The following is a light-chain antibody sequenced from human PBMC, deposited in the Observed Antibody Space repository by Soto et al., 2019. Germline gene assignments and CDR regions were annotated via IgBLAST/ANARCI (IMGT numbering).Light chain of an antibody. J-gene: IGKJ5*01. CDR3: QQYNTYST. V-gene: IGKV1-5*01. Sequence: DIQLTQSPSTLSAAVGDRVTITCRASQNIRNLLAWYQQKPGKALKPLIYDASTLKTGVPSRFSGSGSGSEFNFTITGLQPDDFATYFCQQYNTYSTFGQGTRLEIK. CDR1: QNIRNL. CDR2: DAS.